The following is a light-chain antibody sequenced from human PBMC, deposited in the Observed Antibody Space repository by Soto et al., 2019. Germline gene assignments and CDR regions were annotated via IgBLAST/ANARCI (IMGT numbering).Light chain of an antibody. J-gene: IGKJ1*01. Sequence: EIVLTQSPGTLSLSPGERATLSCRASQSVSNNYLAWYQQKPGQAPRLLIYGASNRATGIPDRFSGSGSGTEFTLTISSLQPDDFATYYCQQYNSYSGTFGQGTKVDIK. CDR1: QSVSNNY. CDR2: GAS. V-gene: IGKV3-20*01. CDR3: QQYNSYSGT.